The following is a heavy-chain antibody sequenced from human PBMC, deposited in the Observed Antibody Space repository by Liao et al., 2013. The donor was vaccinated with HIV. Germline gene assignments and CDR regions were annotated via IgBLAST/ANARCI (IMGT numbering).Heavy chain of an antibody. CDR3: ARGDDFWSGYPLSAFDI. CDR1: GGSISNYY. Sequence: QVQLQESGPGLVKPSETLSLTCTVSGGSISNYYWSWIRQPAGKGLEWIGHIYTFGSTNYNPSLKSRVTMSVDTSKNQFSLKLSSVTAADTAVYYCARGDDFWSGYPLSAFDIWGQGTMVTVSS. D-gene: IGHD3-3*01. CDR2: IYTFGST. V-gene: IGHV4-4*07. J-gene: IGHJ3*02.